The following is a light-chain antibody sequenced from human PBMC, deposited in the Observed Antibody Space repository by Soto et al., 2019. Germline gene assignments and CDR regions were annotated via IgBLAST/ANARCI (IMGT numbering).Light chain of an antibody. CDR3: QHYSKWPPT. V-gene: IGKV3-15*01. CDR1: ESVHRN. Sequence: EMVMTQSPATLSVSPGERVTLSCRASESVHRNLAWYQQKPGQGPSLLIYYASTRATGVPDRFTGSGSGTEFTLTIGSLQSGGFGVYQGQHYSKWPPTFGPGTKVEIK. J-gene: IGKJ3*01. CDR2: YAS.